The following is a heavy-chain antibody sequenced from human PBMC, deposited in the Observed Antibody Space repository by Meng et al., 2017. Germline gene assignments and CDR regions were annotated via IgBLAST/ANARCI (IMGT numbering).Heavy chain of an antibody. V-gene: IGHV3-21*01. Sequence: GGSLRLSCAASGFTFSSYSMNWVRQAPGKGLEWVSSISSSSSYIYYADSVKGQFTISRDNAKNSLYLQMNSLRAEDTAVYYCASLGGLWGDIDYWGQGTLVTVSS. CDR1: GFTFSSYS. CDR2: ISSSSSYI. CDR3: ASLGGLWGDIDY. D-gene: IGHD3-16*01. J-gene: IGHJ4*02.